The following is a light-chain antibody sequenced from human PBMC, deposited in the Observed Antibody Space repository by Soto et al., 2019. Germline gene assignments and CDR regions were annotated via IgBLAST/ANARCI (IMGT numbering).Light chain of an antibody. CDR2: GAS. Sequence: MVMTQSPATLSVSPGERATLSCRASQSVSTKLAWYQQKPGQAPRLLIYGASTRATGIPARFSGSGSGTDFTLTISSLQSEDFAVDYCQQYNNWPYTFGPGTRVDIK. J-gene: IGKJ3*01. V-gene: IGKV3D-15*01. CDR1: QSVSTK. CDR3: QQYNNWPYT.